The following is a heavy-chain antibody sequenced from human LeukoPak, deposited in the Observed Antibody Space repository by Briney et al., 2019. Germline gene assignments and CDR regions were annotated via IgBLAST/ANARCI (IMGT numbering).Heavy chain of an antibody. J-gene: IGHJ6*03. Sequence: ASVKVSCKVSGYTLTELSMHWVRQAPGKGLEWMGGFDPEDGETIYAQKFQGRVTMTEDTSTDTAYMELSSLRSEETAVYYCATLGIGYPNYYYYYMDVWGKGTTVTISS. CDR1: GYTLTELS. V-gene: IGHV1-24*01. CDR2: FDPEDGET. CDR3: ATLGIGYPNYYYYYMDV. D-gene: IGHD7-27*01.